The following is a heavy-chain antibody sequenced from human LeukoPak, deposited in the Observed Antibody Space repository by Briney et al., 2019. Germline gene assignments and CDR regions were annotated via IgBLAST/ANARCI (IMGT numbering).Heavy chain of an antibody. CDR3: AKRGVVIRVILVGFHKEAYYFDS. CDR1: GITLSNYG. V-gene: IGHV3-23*01. J-gene: IGHJ4*02. D-gene: IGHD3-22*01. CDR2: ISGSGGST. Sequence: PGGSLRLSCAVSGITLSNYGMSWVRQAPGKGLEWVAGISGSGGSTNYADSVKGRFTISRDNPKNTLYLQMTSLRAEDTAVYFFAKRGVVIRVILVGFHKEAYYFDSWGQGALVTVSS.